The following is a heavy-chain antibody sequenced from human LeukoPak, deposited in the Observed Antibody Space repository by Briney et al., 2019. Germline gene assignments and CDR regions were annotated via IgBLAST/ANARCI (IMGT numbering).Heavy chain of an antibody. Sequence: SGGSLRLSCAASGFTFSTYWMTWVRQAPGKGLEWVANMKRDGSEVYYANSVKGHSTISRDNAKNSLYLQMNSLRAEDTAVYYCARYTEYYFDYWGQGTLVTVSS. D-gene: IGHD2-2*02. J-gene: IGHJ4*02. CDR1: GFTFSTYW. V-gene: IGHV3-7*01. CDR3: ARYTEYYFDY. CDR2: MKRDGSEV.